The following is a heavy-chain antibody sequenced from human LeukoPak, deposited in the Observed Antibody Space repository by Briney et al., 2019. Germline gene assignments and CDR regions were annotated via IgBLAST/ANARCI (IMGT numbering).Heavy chain of an antibody. CDR2: ISGSGGST. V-gene: IGHV3-23*01. J-gene: IGHJ4*02. D-gene: IGHD6-19*01. CDR3: AKESGWDSSGPLIY. CDR1: GFTFSSYA. Sequence: PGGSLRLSCAASGFTFSSYAMSWVRQAPGKGLEWVSAISGSGGSTYYADSVKGRFTISRDNSKNTLYLQMNSLRAEDTAVYYCAKESGWDSSGPLIYWGQGTLVTVSP.